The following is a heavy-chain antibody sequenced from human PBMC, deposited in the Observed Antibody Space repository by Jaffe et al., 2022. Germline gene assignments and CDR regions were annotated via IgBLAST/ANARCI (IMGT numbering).Heavy chain of an antibody. CDR3: AKDRGSNWGCDY. J-gene: IGHJ4*02. V-gene: IGHV3-43*01. CDR1: GFTFDDYT. Sequence: EVQLVESGGVVVQPGGSLRLSCAASGFTFDDYTMHWVRQAPGKGLEWVSLISWDGGSTYYADSVKGRFTISRDNSKNSLYLQMNSLRTEDTALYYCAKDRGSNWGCDYWGQGTLVTVSS. CDR2: ISWDGGST. D-gene: IGHD7-27*01.